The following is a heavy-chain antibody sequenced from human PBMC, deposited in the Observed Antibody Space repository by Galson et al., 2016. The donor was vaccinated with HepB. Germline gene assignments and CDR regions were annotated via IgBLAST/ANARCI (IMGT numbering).Heavy chain of an antibody. CDR2: ISSSSSYI. CDR1: GFTLSNYN. V-gene: IGHV3-21*01. J-gene: IGHJ1*01. D-gene: IGHD2-21*02. CDR3: ASFPYCGGDCYSGPLKYLQH. Sequence: SLRLSCAVSGFTLSNYNMNWVRQAPGKGLEWVSYISSSSSYIYYADSVKGRFTISRDNAKNSLSLEMTSLRAEDTAVYYCASFPYCGGDCYSGPLKYLQHWGPGTLVTVSS.